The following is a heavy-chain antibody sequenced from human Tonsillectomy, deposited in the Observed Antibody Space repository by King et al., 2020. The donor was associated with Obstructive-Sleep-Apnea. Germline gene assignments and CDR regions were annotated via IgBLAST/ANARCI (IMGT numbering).Heavy chain of an antibody. D-gene: IGHD6-25*01. CDR2: IYYDESS. CDR1: GGSINSSHYY. V-gene: IGHV4-39*07. Sequence: QLQLQESGPGLVKPSETLSLNCIVSGGSINSSHYYWDWIRQPPGKGLEWIGSIYYDESSYYSPSLKSRVTISVDTPKNQFSLKLHSVTAADTAVYYCAREQRFPDGVFDYWGQGTLVTVSS. CDR3: AREQRFPDGVFDY. J-gene: IGHJ4*02.